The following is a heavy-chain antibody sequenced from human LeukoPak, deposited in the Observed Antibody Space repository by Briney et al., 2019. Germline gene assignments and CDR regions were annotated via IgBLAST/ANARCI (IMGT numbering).Heavy chain of an antibody. V-gene: IGHV4-59*01. CDR3: AREDSSGYYAY. D-gene: IGHD3-22*01. J-gene: IGHJ4*02. Sequence: SETLSLTCTVSGGSISSYYWSWIRQPPGKGLEWIGYIYYSGSTNYNPSLKSRVTISVDTSKNQFSLKLSSVTAADTAVYYCAREDSSGYYAYWGQGALVTVSS. CDR2: IYYSGST. CDR1: GGSISSYY.